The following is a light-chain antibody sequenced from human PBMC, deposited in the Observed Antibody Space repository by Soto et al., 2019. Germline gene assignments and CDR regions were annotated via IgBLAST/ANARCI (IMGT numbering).Light chain of an antibody. J-gene: IGLJ1*01. CDR1: SFDVDDYNS. Sequence: QAALPKPASVSGSPGQSITISCTGTSFDVDDYNSVSWYQQPPGKAPKLIIYEVNNRPSGVSNRFSGSNSDNTASLTISGLQAEDEADYYCSLYTTSSTPSYVYGTGTKVTVL. V-gene: IGLV2-14*01. CDR3: SLYTTSSTPSYV. CDR2: EVN.